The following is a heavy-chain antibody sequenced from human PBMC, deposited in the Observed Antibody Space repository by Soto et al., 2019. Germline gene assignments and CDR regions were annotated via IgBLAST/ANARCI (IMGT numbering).Heavy chain of an antibody. CDR3: ARETMRKDIVVVPAAMFIGLDIDY. Sequence: ASVKVSCKASGYTFTSYGISWVRQAPGQGLEWMGWISAYNGNTNYAQKLQGRVTMTTDTSTSTAYMELRSLRSDDTAVYYCARETMRKDIVVVPAAMFIGLDIDYWGQGTLVTVSS. J-gene: IGHJ4*02. V-gene: IGHV1-18*01. D-gene: IGHD2-2*01. CDR2: ISAYNGNT. CDR1: GYTFTSYG.